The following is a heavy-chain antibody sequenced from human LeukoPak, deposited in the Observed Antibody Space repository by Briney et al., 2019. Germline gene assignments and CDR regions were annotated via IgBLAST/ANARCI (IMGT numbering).Heavy chain of an antibody. V-gene: IGHV3-33*01. CDR2: IWYDGTNK. CDR1: GFTFSSYG. D-gene: IGHD6-13*01. Sequence: PGGSLRLSCAASGFTFSSYGMHRVRQAPGKGLEWVAVIWYDGTNKYYADSMKGRFTISRDNSKNTLYLQMNSLRAEDTAVYYCARDGQQLAAAFFDYWGQGTLVTVSS. J-gene: IGHJ4*02. CDR3: ARDGQQLAAAFFDY.